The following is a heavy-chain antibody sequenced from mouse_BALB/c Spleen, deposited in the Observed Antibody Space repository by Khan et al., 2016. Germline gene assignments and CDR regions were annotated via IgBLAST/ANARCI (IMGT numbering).Heavy chain of an antibody. V-gene: IGHV14-3*02. D-gene: IGHD2-4*01. CDR3: ARSPYDYDVGFAY. CDR1: GFNIKDTY. J-gene: IGHJ3*01. CDR2: IDPANGKT. Sequence: VQLQQSGAELVKPGASVKLSCTASGFNIKDTYMHWVKQRPEQGLEWIGRIDPANGKTKYDPKFQGKATITADTSSNTAYLQLSSLTSEDTAVYSCARSPYDYDVGFAYWGQGTLVTVSA.